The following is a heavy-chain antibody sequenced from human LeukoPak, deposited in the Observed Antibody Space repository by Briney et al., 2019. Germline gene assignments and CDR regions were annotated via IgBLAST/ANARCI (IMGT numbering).Heavy chain of an antibody. CDR1: VDSVSSSGAT. CDR2: IYYRSKWYN. J-gene: IGHJ4*02. V-gene: IGHV6-1*01. Sequence: SQSLSLTRAISVDSVSSSGATWNWVRQSPLRGLELLGSIYYRSKWYNEYAVSAKSRITINPHTSKNQFSLQLNSVTPDDTAVYYCARGSPHFDYWGQGTLVTVSS. CDR3: ARGSPHFDY.